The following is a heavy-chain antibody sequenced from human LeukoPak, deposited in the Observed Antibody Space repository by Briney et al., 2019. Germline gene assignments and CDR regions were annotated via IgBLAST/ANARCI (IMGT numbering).Heavy chain of an antibody. V-gene: IGHV1-18*04. J-gene: IGHJ5*02. Sequence: GASVTVSFKASGYTFTGYYMHWVRQAPGQGLEWMGLISAYNGNTNYAQKLQGRVTMTTDTSTSTAYMELRSLRSDDTAVYYCARDLVAGTSNWFDPWGQGTLVTVSS. CDR1: GYTFTGYY. D-gene: IGHD6-19*01. CDR3: ARDLVAGTSNWFDP. CDR2: ISAYNGNT.